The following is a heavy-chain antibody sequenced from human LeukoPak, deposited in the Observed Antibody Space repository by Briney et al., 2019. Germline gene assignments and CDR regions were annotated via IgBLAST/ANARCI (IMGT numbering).Heavy chain of an antibody. V-gene: IGHV3-7*01. J-gene: IGHJ4*02. CDR2: IKQDGSEK. CDR3: ARDGLVTRPRASFDY. D-gene: IGHD4-23*01. CDR1: GFTFSSYW. Sequence: GGSLRLSCAASGFTFSSYWMSWVRQAPGKGLEWVANIKQDGSEKYYVDSVKGRFTISRDNAKNSLYLQMNSLRAEDTAVYYCARDGLVTRPRASFDYWGQGTLVTVSS.